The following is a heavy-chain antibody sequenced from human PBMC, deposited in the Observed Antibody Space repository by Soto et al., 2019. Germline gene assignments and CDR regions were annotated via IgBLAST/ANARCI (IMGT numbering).Heavy chain of an antibody. J-gene: IGHJ4*02. Sequence: GSMRLSCAAVAFTFANAWVRWVRQAPRKGVEWVGRSKNKADGGTTDYAERVKGRFTISREGSQNTLYLQMNSLKTADTAVYYCTSLSYGHWGQGTLVTVSS. V-gene: IGHV3-15*01. CDR2: SKNKADGGTT. CDR1: AFTFANAW. CDR3: TSLSYGH. D-gene: IGHD4-17*01.